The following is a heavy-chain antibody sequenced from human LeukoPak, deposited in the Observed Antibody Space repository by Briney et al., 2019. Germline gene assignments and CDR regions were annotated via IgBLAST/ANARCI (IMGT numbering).Heavy chain of an antibody. CDR3: TTGYCSSTSCYGIGAFDI. Sequence: PGGSLRLSCAASGFTFSNAWMSWVRQAPGKGLEWVGRIKSKTDGGTTDYAAPVKGRFTISRDDSKNTLYLQMNSLKTEDTAVYYCTTGYCSSTSCYGIGAFDIWGQGTMVTVSS. CDR2: IKSKTDGGTT. D-gene: IGHD2-2*01. J-gene: IGHJ3*02. CDR1: GFTFSNAW. V-gene: IGHV3-15*01.